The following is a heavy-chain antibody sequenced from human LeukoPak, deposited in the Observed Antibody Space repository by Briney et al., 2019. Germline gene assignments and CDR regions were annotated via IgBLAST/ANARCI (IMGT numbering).Heavy chain of an antibody. CDR2: IDHSGNT. CDR1: GGTFGGYY. J-gene: IGHJ4*02. CDR3: ARGEGSGSYMSYFEH. V-gene: IGHV4-34*01. D-gene: IGHD3-10*01. Sequence: SETLSLTCAVYGGTFGGYYWTWIRQSPGKGLEWIGEIDHSGNTNYNPSLKSRVTISEDTSKNQFSLKLSSVSAADTAVYYCARGEGSGSYMSYFEHWGQGTLVTLSS.